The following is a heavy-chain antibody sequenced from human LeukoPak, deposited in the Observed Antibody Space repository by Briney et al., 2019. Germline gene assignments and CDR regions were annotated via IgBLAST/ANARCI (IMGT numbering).Heavy chain of an antibody. J-gene: IGHJ1*01. CDR3: AREADSNSPAEYFQH. CDR2: ISAYNGNT. CDR1: GYTFTSYG. Sequence: ASVKVSCKASGYTFTSYGISWVRQAPGQGLEWMGWISAYNGNTNHAQKLQGRVTMTTDTSTSTAYMELRSLRSDDTAVYYCAREADSNSPAEYFQHWGQGTLVTVSS. V-gene: IGHV1-18*01. D-gene: IGHD3-22*01.